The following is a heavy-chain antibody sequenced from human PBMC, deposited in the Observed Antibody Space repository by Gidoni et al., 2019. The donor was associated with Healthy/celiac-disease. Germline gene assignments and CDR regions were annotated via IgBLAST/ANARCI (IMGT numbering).Heavy chain of an antibody. V-gene: IGHV1-3*01. Sequence: QVQLVQSGAEVKKPGASVKVSCKASGYTFTSYAMHWVRQAPGQRLEWMGWINAGNGNTKYSQKFQGRVTITRDTSASTAYMELSSLRSEDTAVYYCASRLYYDFWSGYYDYYGMDVWGQGTTVTVSS. CDR1: GYTFTSYA. CDR3: ASRLYYDFWSGYYDYYGMDV. CDR2: INAGNGNT. D-gene: IGHD3-3*01. J-gene: IGHJ6*02.